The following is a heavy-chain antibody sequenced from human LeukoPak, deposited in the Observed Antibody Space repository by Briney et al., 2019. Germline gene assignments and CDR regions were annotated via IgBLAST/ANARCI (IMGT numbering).Heavy chain of an antibody. CDR3: ASPSMGGVTMIPVDY. Sequence: GGSLRLSCAASGFTFSSYAMHWVRQAPGKGLEWVAVISYDGSNKYYADSVKGRFTISRDNSKNTLYLQMNSLRAEDTAVYYCASPSMGGVTMIPVDYWGQGTLVTVSS. V-gene: IGHV3-30-3*01. CDR2: ISYDGSNK. D-gene: IGHD3-22*01. CDR1: GFTFSSYA. J-gene: IGHJ4*02.